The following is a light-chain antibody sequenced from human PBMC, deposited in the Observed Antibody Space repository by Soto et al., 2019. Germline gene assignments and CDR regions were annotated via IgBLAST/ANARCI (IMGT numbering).Light chain of an antibody. J-gene: IGLJ2*01. CDR2: EVS. Sequence: QSALTQPPSASGSPGPSVTISCTGTSSDVGGYNYVSWYQQHPGKAPKVMIYEVSKRPSGVPDRFSGSKSGNTASLTVSGLQAEDEADYYCSSYAGSDRSVVFGGGTKLTVL. V-gene: IGLV2-8*01. CDR3: SSYAGSDRSVV. CDR1: SSDVGGYNY.